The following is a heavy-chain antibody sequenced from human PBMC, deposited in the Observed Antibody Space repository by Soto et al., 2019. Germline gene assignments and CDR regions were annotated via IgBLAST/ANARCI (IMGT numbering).Heavy chain of an antibody. CDR2: ISSSGSTI. J-gene: IGHJ4*02. D-gene: IGHD4-17*01. V-gene: IGHV3-11*01. Sequence: GGSLRLSCAASGFTFSDYYMSWIRQAPGKGLEWVSYISSSGSTIYYADSVKGRFTISRDNAKNSLYLQMNSLRAEDTAVYYCAREAWLGYGDYNFDYWGQGTLVTVSS. CDR1: GFTFSDYY. CDR3: AREAWLGYGDYNFDY.